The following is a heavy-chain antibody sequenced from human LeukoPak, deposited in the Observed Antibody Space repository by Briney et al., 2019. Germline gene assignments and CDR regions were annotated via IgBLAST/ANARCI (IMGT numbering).Heavy chain of an antibody. CDR1: GFTFSSYA. V-gene: IGHV3-23*01. J-gene: IGHJ4*02. Sequence: PGGSLRLSCAASGFTFSSYAMHWVRQAPGKGLEWVSTISGSGGRTYYADSVKGRFTISRDNSKNTLYLQMNSLRAHDTAVYYCAKSSLVPPFDYWGQGTLVTVSS. D-gene: IGHD6-6*01. CDR2: ISGSGGRT. CDR3: AKSSLVPPFDY.